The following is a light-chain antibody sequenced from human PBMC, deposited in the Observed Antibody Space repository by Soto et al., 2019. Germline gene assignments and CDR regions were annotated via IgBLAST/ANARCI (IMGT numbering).Light chain of an antibody. V-gene: IGKV1-39*01. Sequence: DIQMTQSPSSLSASVGDRVTITCRASQSISSYLNWYQQKPGKAPKLLIYAASSLQSGVPSRFSGSGSGTEFTLTISSLQPEDFATYYCQQSYSILALTFGGGTKVEIK. CDR1: QSISSY. J-gene: IGKJ4*01. CDR3: QQSYSILALT. CDR2: AAS.